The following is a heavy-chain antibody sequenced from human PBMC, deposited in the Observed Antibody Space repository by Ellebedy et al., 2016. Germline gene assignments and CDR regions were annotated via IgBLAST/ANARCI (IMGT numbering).Heavy chain of an antibody. CDR2: IYHSGST. CDR3: ARGEWFGDISNGMDV. D-gene: IGHD3-10*01. J-gene: IGHJ6*02. V-gene: IGHV4-38-2*02. CDR1: GYSISSGYY. Sequence: SETLSLXCTVSGYSISSGYYWGWIRQPPGKGLEWIGSIYHSGSTYYNPSLKSRVTISVDTSKNQFSLKLSSVTAADTAVYYCARGEWFGDISNGMDVWGQGTTVTVSS.